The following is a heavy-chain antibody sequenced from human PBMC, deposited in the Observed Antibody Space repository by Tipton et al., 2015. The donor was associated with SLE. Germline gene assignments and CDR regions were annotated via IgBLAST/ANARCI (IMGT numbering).Heavy chain of an antibody. J-gene: IGHJ4*02. CDR3: ARLLPGYRYGWYYFDY. V-gene: IGHV4-59*08. D-gene: IGHD5-18*01. Sequence: TLSLTCTVSGGSISNYYWSWIRQPPGKGLEWIGYIFYSGSTKYNPSLKSRVTMSVDTSKNQFSLKVTSVTAADTAVYYCARLLPGYRYGWYYFDYWGQGTLVTVSS. CDR1: GGSISNYY. CDR2: IFYSGST.